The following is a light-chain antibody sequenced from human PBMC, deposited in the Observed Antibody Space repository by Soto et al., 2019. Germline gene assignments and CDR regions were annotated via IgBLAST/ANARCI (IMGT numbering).Light chain of an antibody. J-gene: IGKJ1*01. Sequence: EIVLTQSPGTVSLSPGGRDTLSCRASQSVNSNFLAWYQQKPGQAPRLLIYGASSRATGIPDRFSGSGSGTDFTLTISRLEPEYFAVYFCQQYGSSPSTFGQRTKVEI. CDR3: QQYGSSPST. CDR2: GAS. CDR1: QSVNSNF. V-gene: IGKV3-20*01.